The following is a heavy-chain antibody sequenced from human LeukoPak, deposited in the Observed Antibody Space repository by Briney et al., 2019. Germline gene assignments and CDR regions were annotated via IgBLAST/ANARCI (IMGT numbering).Heavy chain of an antibody. V-gene: IGHV5-51*01. J-gene: IGHJ4*02. CDR2: IYPDDSDT. Sequence: GESLKISCKGSGYSFTSYWIAWVRQMPGKGLEWMGIIYPDDSDTRYSPSFQGQVTISPDKSISTAYLQWSSLKASDTAMYYCARLPYCSGGSCPRVYFDSWGQGTLVTVSS. CDR1: GYSFTSYW. CDR3: ARLPYCSGGSCPRVYFDS. D-gene: IGHD2-15*01.